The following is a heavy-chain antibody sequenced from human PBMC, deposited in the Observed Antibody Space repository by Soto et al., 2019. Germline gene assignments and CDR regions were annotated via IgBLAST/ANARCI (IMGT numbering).Heavy chain of an antibody. CDR3: AKDGLRELHYFAY. V-gene: IGHV3-30-3*01. Sequence: GGSLRLSCTASGFTFSDYAIHWVRQAPGKGLEWVAVISYDGSHKYYADSVKGRFTISRDNAKNSLYLQMNSLRAEDTALYYRAKDGLRELHYFAYWGQGTLVTVSS. CDR1: GFTFSDYA. CDR2: ISYDGSHK. D-gene: IGHD1-26*01. J-gene: IGHJ4*02.